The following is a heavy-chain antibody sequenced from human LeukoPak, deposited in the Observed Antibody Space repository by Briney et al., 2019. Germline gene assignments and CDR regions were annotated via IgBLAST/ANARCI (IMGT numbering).Heavy chain of an antibody. J-gene: IGHJ4*02. CDR3: ARDYGGRDRYKKRLGTFDY. CDR1: GGTFSSYA. V-gene: IGHV1-69*05. Sequence: ASVKVSCKASGGTFSSYAISWVRQAPGQGLDWMGGIIPIFGTANYAQKFQGRVTITTDESTSTAYMELSSLRSEDTAVYYCARDYGGRDRYKKRLGTFDYWGQGTLVTVSS. D-gene: IGHD5-24*01. CDR2: IIPIFGTA.